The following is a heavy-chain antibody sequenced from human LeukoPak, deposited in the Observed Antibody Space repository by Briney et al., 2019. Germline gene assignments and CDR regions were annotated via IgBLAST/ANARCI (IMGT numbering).Heavy chain of an antibody. CDR3: ARGHYDVLAASYKWTPDY. V-gene: IGHV3-21*01. CDR1: GFTFITFT. Sequence: GGSLRLSCAASGFTFITFTMNWVRQAPGKGREWVSSINRGGDYIYYADSVKGRFTTSRDNAKNSLSLQLNSLRVEDTAVYYCARGHYDVLAASYKWTPDYWGQGTLVTVSS. D-gene: IGHD3-9*01. CDR2: INRGGDYI. J-gene: IGHJ4*02.